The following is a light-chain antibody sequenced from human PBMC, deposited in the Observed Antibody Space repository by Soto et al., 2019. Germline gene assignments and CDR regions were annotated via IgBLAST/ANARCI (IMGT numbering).Light chain of an antibody. V-gene: IGKV3-15*01. J-gene: IGKJ1*01. CDR3: QQYTDWPLT. CDR2: GAS. CDR1: QSVSSN. Sequence: EIVMTQSPDTLSVSPGERATLSCRASQSVSSNLAWYQHKPGQAPRLLMYGASTRATGVPARFSGSGSGTEFTLTISSLQSEDLAVYYCQQYTDWPLTFGQATRVEIK.